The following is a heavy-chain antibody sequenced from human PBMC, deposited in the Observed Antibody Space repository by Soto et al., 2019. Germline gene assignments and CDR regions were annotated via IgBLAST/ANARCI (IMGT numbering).Heavy chain of an antibody. CDR2: INHSGST. J-gene: IGHJ4*02. CDR1: GGSFSGYY. Sequence: SETLSLTCAVYGGSFSGYYWSWIRQPPGKGLEWIGEINHSGSTNYNPSLKSRATISVDTSKNQFSLKLSSVTAADTALYYCAKDVEVFDWLLFDHWGQGTLVTVSS. CDR3: AKDVEVFDWLLFDH. D-gene: IGHD3-9*01. V-gene: IGHV4-34*01.